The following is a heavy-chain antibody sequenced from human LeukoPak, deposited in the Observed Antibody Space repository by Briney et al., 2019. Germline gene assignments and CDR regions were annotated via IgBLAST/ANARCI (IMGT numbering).Heavy chain of an antibody. CDR3: ARDLPPHK. J-gene: IGHJ4*02. CDR1: GASIRGHY. Sequence: SETLSLTCIVSGASIRGHYWSWVRQPPGKALEWIGYIFHSGSTHYNPSLKSRVTISVDTSKNQFSLRLTSVTAADTAVYYCARDLPPHKWGRGTLVTVSS. CDR2: IFHSGST. V-gene: IGHV4-59*11.